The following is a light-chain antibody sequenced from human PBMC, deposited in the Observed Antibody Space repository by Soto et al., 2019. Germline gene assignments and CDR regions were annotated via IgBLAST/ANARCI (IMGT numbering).Light chain of an antibody. CDR3: AAWDDSLNGNWV. J-gene: IGLJ3*02. Sequence: QSELTQPPSASGTPGQRVTIACSGSSPNIGSNTVNWYQQLPATAPKLLIYSTNQRPSGVPDRFSGSKSGTSASLAISGLQSEDEADYYCAAWDDSLNGNWVFGGGTQLTVL. V-gene: IGLV1-44*01. CDR2: STN. CDR1: SPNIGSNT.